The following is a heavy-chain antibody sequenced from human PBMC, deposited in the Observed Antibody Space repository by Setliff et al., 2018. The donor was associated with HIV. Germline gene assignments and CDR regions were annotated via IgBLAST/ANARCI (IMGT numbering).Heavy chain of an antibody. CDR3: AREGSGPGPPFDY. CDR2: IIPILGIA. D-gene: IGHD2-15*01. V-gene: IGHV1-69*10. CDR1: GGTFSSYA. J-gene: IGHJ4*02. Sequence: GASVKVSCKASGGTFSSYAISWVRQAPGQGLEWMGGIIPILGIANYAQKFQGRVTITADNSTSTAYMELSSLRSEDTAVYYCAREGSGPGPPFDYWGQGTLVTVSS.